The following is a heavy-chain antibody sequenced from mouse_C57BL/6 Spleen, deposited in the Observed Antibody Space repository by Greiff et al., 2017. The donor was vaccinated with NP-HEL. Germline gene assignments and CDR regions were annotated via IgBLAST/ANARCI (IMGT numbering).Heavy chain of an antibody. CDR3: AGGCDAMDY. CDR2: INPSTGGT. J-gene: IGHJ4*01. Sequence: VQLKQSGPELVKPGASVKISCKASGYSFTGYYMNWVKQSPEKSLEWIGEINPSTGGTTYNQKFKAKATLTVDKSSSTAYMQLKSLTSEDSAVYYCAGGCDAMDYGGQGTSVTVSS. V-gene: IGHV1-42*01. CDR1: GYSFTGYY.